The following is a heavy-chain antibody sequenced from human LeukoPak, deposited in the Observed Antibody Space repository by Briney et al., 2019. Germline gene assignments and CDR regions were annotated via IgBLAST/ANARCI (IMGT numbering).Heavy chain of an antibody. V-gene: IGHV1-18*01. D-gene: IGHD1-1*01. CDR3: AREATGRAFDP. CDR1: GYNFNDFR. Sequence: ASVKVSCKASGYNFNDFRVTRVRQAPGQGLEWMGWISAHTGDTNYAQKFQGRVTMTTDTSTDTAYMEMRSLRSDDTAVYYCAREATGRAFDPWGQGTLVTVSS. CDR2: ISAHTGDT. J-gene: IGHJ5*02.